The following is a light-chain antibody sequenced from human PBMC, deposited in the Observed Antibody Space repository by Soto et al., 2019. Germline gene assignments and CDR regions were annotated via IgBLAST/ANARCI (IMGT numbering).Light chain of an antibody. Sequence: DILMTQSPSTLSASVGDRVTITCRASQGISGWLAWYQQKPGKAPKLLIYDASSLESGVPSRFSGSGSGIDFSLTISSLQPEDLATYYCKQYKTFPLTFGGGTKVDIK. CDR2: DAS. CDR3: KQYKTFPLT. CDR1: QGISGW. J-gene: IGKJ4*01. V-gene: IGKV1-5*01.